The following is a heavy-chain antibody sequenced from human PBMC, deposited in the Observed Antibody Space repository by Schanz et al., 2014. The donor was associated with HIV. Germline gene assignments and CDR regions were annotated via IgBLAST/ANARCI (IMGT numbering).Heavy chain of an antibody. D-gene: IGHD6-19*01. Sequence: QVQLVESGGGVVQPGRSLRLSCAASGFTFSTYGMHWVRQGPGKGLEWVAVSSHDGSVKFYGDSVKGRFTISRDNSKNTLYLQMNSLRAEDTAVYYCARGSWFSSAWYDDFYYYDVDVWGQGTTVTVS. J-gene: IGHJ6*02. CDR1: GFTFSTYG. CDR3: ARGSWFSSAWYDDFYYYDVDV. V-gene: IGHV3-30*03. CDR2: SSHDGSVK.